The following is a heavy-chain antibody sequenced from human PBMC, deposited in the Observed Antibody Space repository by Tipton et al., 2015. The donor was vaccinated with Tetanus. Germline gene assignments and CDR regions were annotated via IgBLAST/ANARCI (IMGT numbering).Heavy chain of an antibody. CDR3: AKEALGVLNL. Sequence: SLRLSCAASGFTFKSYTMNWLRQAPGNVLEWVAAISGSRLTPYYADSLKGRFTISRDNSKNTLSLQLNSLRADDTAIYYCAKEALGVLNLWGKGTTVIVSS. CDR1: GFTFKSYT. D-gene: IGHD1-14*01. CDR2: ISGSRLTP. J-gene: IGHJ6*04. V-gene: IGHV3-23*01.